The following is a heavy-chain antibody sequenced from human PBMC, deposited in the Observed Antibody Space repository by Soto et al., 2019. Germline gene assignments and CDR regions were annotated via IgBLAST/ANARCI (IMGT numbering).Heavy chain of an antibody. D-gene: IGHD6-13*01. CDR1: GFIVNNIY. J-gene: IGHJ4*02. V-gene: IGHV3-53*02. CDR3: ARVSIAAAGTFDY. CDR2: ISDGGKT. Sequence: DAQVVETGGGLIQPGGSLRLSCAASGFIVNNIYMSWVRQAPGKGLEWVSTISDGGKTYYTDSVKGRFTLSRDNSKNTLYLQMNSLRAEDTAVYYCARVSIAAAGTFDYWGQGTLVTVSS.